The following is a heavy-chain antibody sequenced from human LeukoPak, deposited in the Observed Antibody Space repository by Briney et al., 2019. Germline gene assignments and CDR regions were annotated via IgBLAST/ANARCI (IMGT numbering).Heavy chain of an antibody. CDR2: IYHSGST. Sequence: RSSETLSLTCTVSGGSISSGGYYWSWIRQPPGKGLEWIGYIYHSGSTYYNPSLKSRVTISVDRSKNQFSLKLSSVTAADTAAYYCARDGLVMTTVTTFDYWGQGTLVTVSS. D-gene: IGHD4-17*01. CDR3: ARDGLVMTTVTTFDY. CDR1: GGSISSGGYY. J-gene: IGHJ4*02. V-gene: IGHV4-30-2*01.